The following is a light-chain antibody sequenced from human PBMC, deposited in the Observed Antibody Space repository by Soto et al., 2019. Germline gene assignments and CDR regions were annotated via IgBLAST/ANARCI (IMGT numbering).Light chain of an antibody. CDR2: GNN. J-gene: IGLJ3*02. Sequence: QSVLTQPPSVSGAPRLRVTISCTGSSSNIGAGYDVHWYQQLPGTAPKLLIYGNNNRPSGVPDRFSGSKSATSDSLAITGLQAEDEADYYCQSYDSSLSGWVFGGGTKLTVL. V-gene: IGLV1-40*01. CDR3: QSYDSSLSGWV. CDR1: SSNIGAGYD.